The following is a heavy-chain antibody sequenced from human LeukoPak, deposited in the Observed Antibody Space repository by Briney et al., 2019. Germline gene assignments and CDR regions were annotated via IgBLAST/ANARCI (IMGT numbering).Heavy chain of an antibody. J-gene: IGHJ6*03. V-gene: IGHV3-9*01. CDR3: AKDIDGYSSRYYMDV. D-gene: IGHD6-13*01. CDR1: GFTFSTYW. CDR2: ISWNSGSI. Sequence: PGGSLRLSCAASGFTFSTYWMSWVRQAPGKGLEWVSGISWNSGSIGYADSVKGRFTISRDNAKNSLYLQMNSLRAEDTALYYCAKDIDGYSSRYYMDVWGKGTTVTVSS.